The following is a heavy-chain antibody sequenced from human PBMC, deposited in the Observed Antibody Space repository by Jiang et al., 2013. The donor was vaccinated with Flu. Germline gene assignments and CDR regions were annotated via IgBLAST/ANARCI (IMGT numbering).Heavy chain of an antibody. CDR2: IYHSGST. CDR1: GGSISSSNW. Sequence: CAVSGGSISSSNWWSWVRQPPGKGLEWIGEIYHSGSTNYNPSLKSRVTISVDKSKNQFSLKLSSVTAADTAVYYCARDEADCSGGSCYYYWGQGTLVTVSS. J-gene: IGHJ4*02. CDR3: ARDEADCSGGSCYYY. V-gene: IGHV4-4*02. D-gene: IGHD2-15*01.